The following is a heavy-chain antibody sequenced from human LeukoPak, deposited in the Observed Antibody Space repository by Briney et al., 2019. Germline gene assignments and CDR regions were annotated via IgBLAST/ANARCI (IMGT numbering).Heavy chain of an antibody. CDR1: GGSISSGDYY. D-gene: IGHD2-2*01. Sequence: PSETLSLTCTVSGGSISSGDYYWSWIRQPPGTGLEWIGYIYYSGSTYYNPSLKSRVTISVDTSKNQFSLKLSSVTAADTAVYYCAGDQRRYCSSTSCSSYGMDVWGQGTTVTVSS. CDR2: IYYSGST. V-gene: IGHV4-30-4*01. J-gene: IGHJ6*02. CDR3: AGDQRRYCSSTSCSSYGMDV.